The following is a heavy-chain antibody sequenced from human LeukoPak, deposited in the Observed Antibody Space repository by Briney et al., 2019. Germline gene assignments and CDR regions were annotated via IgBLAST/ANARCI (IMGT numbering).Heavy chain of an antibody. CDR2: IYSGGST. CDR1: GVTFSSYS. CDR3: ALVGDPFSAHSRGYYFDY. J-gene: IGHJ4*02. D-gene: IGHD3-22*01. V-gene: IGHV3-66*01. Sequence: AGSLRLTCAASGVTFSSYSMSWVRQAPGKGLEWVSFIYSGGSTYYADSVKGRFTISRDNSKNTLYLQMNSLRAVDTAVYYGALVGDPFSAHSRGYYFDYWGQGTLVTVSS.